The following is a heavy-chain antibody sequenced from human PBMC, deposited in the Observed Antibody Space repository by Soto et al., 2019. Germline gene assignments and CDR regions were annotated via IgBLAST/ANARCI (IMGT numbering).Heavy chain of an antibody. CDR1: GGSISSSSYF. V-gene: IGHV4-39*01. Sequence: QLQLQESGPGLVKPSETLSLTCTVSGGSISSSSYFWGWIRQPPGKGLEWIGSIYYSGSTYYNPALKSRVTVSVDTSKNQFPLMLSSVTAADTAVYYCARHPSDFWFDPWGQGTLVTVSS. J-gene: IGHJ5*02. D-gene: IGHD2-21*02. CDR2: IYYSGST. CDR3: ARHPSDFWFDP.